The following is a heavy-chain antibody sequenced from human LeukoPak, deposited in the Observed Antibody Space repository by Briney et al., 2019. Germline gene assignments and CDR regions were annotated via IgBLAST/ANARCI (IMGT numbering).Heavy chain of an antibody. Sequence: SETLSLTCAVYGGSFSGYYWSWIRQPPGKGREWIGEINHSGSTYYNPSLKSRVTMSVDKSKNQFSLKMTSVTAADTAVYYCTRAPPYASGWSKGVLDYWGQGTLVTVSS. CDR1: GGSFSGYY. V-gene: IGHV4-34*01. J-gene: IGHJ4*02. CDR2: INHSGST. D-gene: IGHD6-19*01. CDR3: TRAPPYASGWSKGVLDY.